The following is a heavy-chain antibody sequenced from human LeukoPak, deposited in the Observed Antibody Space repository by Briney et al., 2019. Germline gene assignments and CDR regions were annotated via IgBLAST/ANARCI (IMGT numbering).Heavy chain of an antibody. CDR1: GFTFSSYA. CDR2: ISGSGGST. J-gene: IGHJ4*02. D-gene: IGHD3-22*01. V-gene: IGHV3-23*01. Sequence: GGSLRLSCAASGFTFSSYAMSWVRQAPGKGLEWVSAISGSGGSTYYADSVEGRFTISRDNSKNTLYLQMNSLRAEDTAVYYCATRGEYYYDSSGYYLPYFDYWGQGTLVTVSS. CDR3: ATRGEYYYDSSGYYLPYFDY.